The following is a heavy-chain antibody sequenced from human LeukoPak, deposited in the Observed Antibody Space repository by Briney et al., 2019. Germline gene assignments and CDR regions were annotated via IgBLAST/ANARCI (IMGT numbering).Heavy chain of an antibody. CDR3: AKSLPDAGSGYYSAFDY. Sequence: GGSLRLSCAASGFTFSSYGMHWVRQAPGKGLEWVANIKQDGSVKYYLDSVKGRFTVSRDNTKDSHYLQMNGLRAEDTAVYYCAKSLPDAGSGYYSAFDYWGQGTLVTVSS. J-gene: IGHJ4*02. CDR1: GFTFSSYG. D-gene: IGHD3-22*01. CDR2: IKQDGSVK. V-gene: IGHV3-7*03.